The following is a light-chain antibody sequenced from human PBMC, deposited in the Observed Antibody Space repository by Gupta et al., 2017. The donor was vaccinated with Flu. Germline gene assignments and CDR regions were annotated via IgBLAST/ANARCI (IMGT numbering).Light chain of an antibody. CDR3: TQDQQTIT. CDR2: LGS. CDR1: QSLLHSNGYNY. Sequence: IVMTQSPLSLPVTPGEPASTSCRSSQSLLHSNGYNYLDWYLQKPGQSPQLLIYLGSNRASGVTDRFSGSGEGTDFTLKSSRGEAEDGGVYYGTQDQQTITFGHGTKMDIK. J-gene: IGKJ3*01. V-gene: IGKV2-28*01.